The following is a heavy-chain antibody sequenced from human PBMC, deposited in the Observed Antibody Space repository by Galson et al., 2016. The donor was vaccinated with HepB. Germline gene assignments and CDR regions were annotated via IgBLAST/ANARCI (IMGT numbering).Heavy chain of an antibody. V-gene: IGHV3-33*01. CDR3: ARSPWELRFRELRAPDY. Sequence: SLRLSCAASGFTFSSYGMHWVRQAPGKGLEWVAVIWYDGSNKYYADSVKGRFTISRDNSKNTLYLQMNSLRAEDTAVYYCARSPWELRFRELRAPDYWGQGTLVTVSS. CDR1: GFTFSSYG. CDR2: IWYDGSNK. J-gene: IGHJ4*02. D-gene: IGHD3-10*01.